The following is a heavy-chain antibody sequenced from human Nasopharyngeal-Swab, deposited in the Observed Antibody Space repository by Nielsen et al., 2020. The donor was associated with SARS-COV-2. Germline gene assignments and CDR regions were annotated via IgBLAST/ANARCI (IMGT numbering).Heavy chain of an antibody. CDR3: ARDEHSSGRLIDY. CDR2: IWYDGSNK. D-gene: IGHD6-19*01. Sequence: GESLKISCAASGFTFSSYGMHWVRQAPGKGLEWVAVIWYDGSNKYYADSVKGRFTISRDNSKNTLYLQMNSLRAEDTAVYYCARDEHSSGRLIDYWGQGTLVTVSS. J-gene: IGHJ4*02. V-gene: IGHV3-33*01. CDR1: GFTFSSYG.